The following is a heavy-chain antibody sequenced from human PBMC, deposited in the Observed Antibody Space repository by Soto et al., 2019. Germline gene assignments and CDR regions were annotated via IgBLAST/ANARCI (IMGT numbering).Heavy chain of an antibody. Sequence: GGSLRLSCTVSGFAFNNCGISWVRQAPGKGLEWVSSISKSDYTYYSDSVKGRFTISRGNAKNSVSLQMNTLRVEDTAVYYCAREDSIIIPAVSDFWGQGTLVTVSS. V-gene: IGHV3-21*01. CDR2: ISKSDYT. J-gene: IGHJ4*02. D-gene: IGHD2-2*01. CDR3: AREDSIIIPAVSDF. CDR1: GFAFNNCG.